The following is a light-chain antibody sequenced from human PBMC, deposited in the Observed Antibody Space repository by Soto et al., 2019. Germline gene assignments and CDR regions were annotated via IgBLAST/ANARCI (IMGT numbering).Light chain of an antibody. V-gene: IGKV3-20*01. CDR3: PQYGSSPT. Sequence: EIVLTQSPGTLSLSPGERATLSCRASQSVSNNYLAWYQQKAGQAPRLLIYGASNRATGIPDRFSGSGSGTDFTLTISRLEPEDFAAYYCPQYGSSPTVGPGTKVDSK. CDR1: QSVSNNY. CDR2: GAS. J-gene: IGKJ1*01.